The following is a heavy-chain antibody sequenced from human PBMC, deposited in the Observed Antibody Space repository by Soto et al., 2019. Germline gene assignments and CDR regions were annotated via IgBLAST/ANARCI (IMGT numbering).Heavy chain of an antibody. Sequence: QVQLVESGGGVAHPGASLRLSCAASGFTFTNYAMHWVRQAPGGGLEWLAVISSTGGHAASADSVKGRFRISKDNSKNTMFLHMDRLRPEDSAIYYCARDKSFGTSGYYSWDLWGQGTLVTVSS. CDR3: ARDKSFGTSGYYSWDL. J-gene: IGHJ5*02. D-gene: IGHD3-22*01. CDR2: ISSTGGHA. CDR1: GFTFTNYA. V-gene: IGHV3-30*04.